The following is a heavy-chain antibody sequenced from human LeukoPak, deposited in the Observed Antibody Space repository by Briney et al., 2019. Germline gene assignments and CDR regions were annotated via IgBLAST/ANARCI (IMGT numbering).Heavy chain of an antibody. CDR1: GGSFSGYY. J-gene: IGHJ4*02. V-gene: IGHV4-34*01. CDR3: ARDAEYDSSGFDY. Sequence: NPSETLSLTCAVYGGSFSGYYWSWIRQPPGKGLEWIWSIYYSGSTYYNPFLMSRVTISVDTSKNQFSLKLSSVTAADTAVYYCARDAEYDSSGFDYWGQGTLVTVSS. D-gene: IGHD3-22*01. CDR2: IYYSGST.